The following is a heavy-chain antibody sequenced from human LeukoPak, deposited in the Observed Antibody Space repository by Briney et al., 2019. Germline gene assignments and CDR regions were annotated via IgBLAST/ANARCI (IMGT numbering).Heavy chain of an antibody. CDR2: IKSKTDGGTT. D-gene: IGHD3-10*01. CDR1: GFTFSDAW. CDR3: ATLLRGY. J-gene: IGHJ4*02. V-gene: IGHV3-15*01. Sequence: GGSLRLSCAASGFTFSDAWRYWVRQAPGKGLEWVGHIKSKTDGGTTDYAAPVKGRFTISRDDSKNTLSLQMNSLKTEDTAVYYCATLLRGYWGQGTLVTVSS.